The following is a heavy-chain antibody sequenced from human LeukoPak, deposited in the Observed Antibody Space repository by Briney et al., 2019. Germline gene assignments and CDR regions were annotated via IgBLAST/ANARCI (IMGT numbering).Heavy chain of an antibody. D-gene: IGHD3-10*01. V-gene: IGHV4-59*12. J-gene: IGHJ5*02. CDR2: IYYSGST. Sequence: SETLSLTCTVSGGSMDKYYWNWIRQPPGKGLEWIGYIYYSGSTNYNPSLKSRVTISVDTSKNQFSLKLSSVTAADTAVYYCARDLYDSGPGWFDPWGQGTLVTVSS. CDR1: GGSMDKYY. CDR3: ARDLYDSGPGWFDP.